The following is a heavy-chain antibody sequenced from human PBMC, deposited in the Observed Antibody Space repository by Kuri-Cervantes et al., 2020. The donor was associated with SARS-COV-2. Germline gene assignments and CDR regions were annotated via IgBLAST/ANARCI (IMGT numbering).Heavy chain of an antibody. V-gene: IGHV3-48*04. CDR1: GFIFNNYA. CDR2: ISSTRSTI. Sequence: GESLKISCAGSGFIFNNYALNWVRQAPGGGLEWISYISSTRSTIDYADPVRGRFTISRDNAKSSLFLQMNSLRVEDTAVYYCARNSRSSGSEFDYWGQGTLVTVSS. J-gene: IGHJ4*02. D-gene: IGHD3-10*01. CDR3: ARNSRSSGSEFDY.